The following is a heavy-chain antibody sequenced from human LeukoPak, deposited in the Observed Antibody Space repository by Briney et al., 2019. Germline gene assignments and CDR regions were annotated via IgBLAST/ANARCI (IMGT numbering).Heavy chain of an antibody. Sequence: HPGGSLRLSCATSGFTFSTYGIHWVRQAPGKGLEWVAAIWPDGSYKYYADSVKGRFTISRDNSENTVYLQMNTLRDEDTAVYYCARAVGPFDYWGQGTLVTVSS. CDR3: ARAVGPFDY. CDR1: GFTFSTYG. CDR2: IWPDGSYK. V-gene: IGHV3-33*01. D-gene: IGHD3-16*01. J-gene: IGHJ4*02.